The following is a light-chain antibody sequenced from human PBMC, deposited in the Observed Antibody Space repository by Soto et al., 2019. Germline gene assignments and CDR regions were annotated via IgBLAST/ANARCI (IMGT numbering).Light chain of an antibody. Sequence: EIVLTQSPATLSLSPGERATLSCRASQTFSNNFAWHQQKPGQAPRLLIYAASTRATGIPARFSGSGSGTDFTLTISSLEPEDVAVYYCQQRGDWPRTFGQGTKVEI. CDR2: AAS. V-gene: IGKV3-11*01. CDR1: QTFSNN. J-gene: IGKJ1*01. CDR3: QQRGDWPRT.